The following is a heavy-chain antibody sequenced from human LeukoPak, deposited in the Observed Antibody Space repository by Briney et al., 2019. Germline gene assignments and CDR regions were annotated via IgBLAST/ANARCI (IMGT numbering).Heavy chain of an antibody. CDR2: IYYSGST. CDR1: GGSISSYY. CDR3: ARDGGYDFWSGYYTKVYWFDP. J-gene: IGHJ5*02. V-gene: IGHV4-59*01. D-gene: IGHD3-3*01. Sequence: SETLSLTCTVSGGSISSYYWSWIRQPPGKGLEWIGYIYYSGSTNYNPSLKSRVTISVDTSKNQFSLKLSSVTAADTAVYYCARDGGYDFWSGYYTKVYWFDPWGQGTLVTVSS.